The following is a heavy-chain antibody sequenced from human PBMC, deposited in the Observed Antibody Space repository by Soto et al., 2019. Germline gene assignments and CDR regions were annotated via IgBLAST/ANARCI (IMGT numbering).Heavy chain of an antibody. CDR3: ARGHSVGRTTFRVDP. D-gene: IGHD1-26*01. CDR1: GGSFSGHY. CDR2: INHSGST. Sequence: SETLSLTCAVYGGSFSGHYWSWIRQPPGKGLEWVGEINHSGSTNYNPSLKSRVTISVDTSKNQFSLKLSSVTAADTAVYYCARGHSVGRTTFRVDPWGQGTLVTVSS. V-gene: IGHV4-34*01. J-gene: IGHJ5*02.